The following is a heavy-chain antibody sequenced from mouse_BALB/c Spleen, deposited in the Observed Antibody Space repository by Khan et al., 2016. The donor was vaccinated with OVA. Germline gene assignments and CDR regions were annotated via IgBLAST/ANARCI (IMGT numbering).Heavy chain of an antibody. CDR1: GYTFTSCW. CDR2: TNPTNGRT. CDR3: ARIKKIVATYFDY. Sequence: QVQLQQSGAELVKAGASVKMSCKASGYTFTSCWMHWVKQRLGKGLEWFAETNPTNGRTYYNEKFKSKATLTVDKSSSTAYMLLSGPTFEDSAVYYCARIKKIVATYFDYWGQGTTLTVSS. D-gene: IGHD1-1*01. V-gene: IGHV1S81*02. J-gene: IGHJ2*01.